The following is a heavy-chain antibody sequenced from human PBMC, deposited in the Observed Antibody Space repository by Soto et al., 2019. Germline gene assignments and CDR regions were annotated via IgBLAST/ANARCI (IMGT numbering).Heavy chain of an antibody. V-gene: IGHV4-34*01. CDR2: INHSGST. CDR3: ARAVLLWFGEFNNWFDP. D-gene: IGHD3-10*01. J-gene: IGHJ5*02. CDR1: GGSFSGYY. Sequence: SETLSLTCAVYGGSFSGYYWSWIRQPPGKGLEWIGEINHSGSTNYNPSLKSRVTISVDTSKNQFSLRLSSVTAADTVVYYCARAVLLWFGEFNNWFDPWGQGTLVTVSS.